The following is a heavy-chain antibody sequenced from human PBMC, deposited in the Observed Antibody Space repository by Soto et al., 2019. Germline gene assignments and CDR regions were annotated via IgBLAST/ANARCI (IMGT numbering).Heavy chain of an antibody. CDR1: GGSISSYY. CDR3: ARGFLGSSPRRAFEY. V-gene: IGHV4-59*01. D-gene: IGHD6-6*01. J-gene: IGHJ4*02. CDR2: IYYSGST. Sequence: PSETLSLTCTVAGGSISSYYWSWTRQPPGKGLEWIGYIYYSGSTNYNPSLKSRVAISVDTTKNQFSLKLTSVTAADTAVYYCARGFLGSSPRRAFEYWGQGALVTVSS.